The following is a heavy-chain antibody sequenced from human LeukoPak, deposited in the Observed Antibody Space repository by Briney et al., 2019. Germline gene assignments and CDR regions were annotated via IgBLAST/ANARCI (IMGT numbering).Heavy chain of an antibody. D-gene: IGHD3-22*01. Sequence: GGSLRLSCAASGFTFDDYAMHWVRQAPGKGLEWVSCISWNSGSIGYADSVKGRFTISRDNAKNSLYLQMNSLRAEDTALYYCAKQYYDSSGPFDYWGQGTLVTVSS. CDR2: ISWNSGSI. V-gene: IGHV3-9*01. J-gene: IGHJ4*02. CDR1: GFTFDDYA. CDR3: AKQYYDSSGPFDY.